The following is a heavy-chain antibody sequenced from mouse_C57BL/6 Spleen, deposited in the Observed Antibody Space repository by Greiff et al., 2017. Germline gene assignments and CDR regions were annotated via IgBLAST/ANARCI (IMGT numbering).Heavy chain of an antibody. CDR2: IHPNSGST. CDR1: GYTFTSYW. D-gene: IGHD2-1*01. Sequence: QVQLKQSGAELVKPGASVKLSCKASGYTFTSYWLPWVKQRPGQGLEWIGMIHPNSGSTNYNEKFKSKTTLTVDTSSSTAYMQLSTLTSEDSAVYYCGRCYNGNYGYFWGWGTGATVTFAT. CDR3: GRCYNGNYGYFWG. V-gene: IGHV1-64*01. J-gene: IGHJ1*03.